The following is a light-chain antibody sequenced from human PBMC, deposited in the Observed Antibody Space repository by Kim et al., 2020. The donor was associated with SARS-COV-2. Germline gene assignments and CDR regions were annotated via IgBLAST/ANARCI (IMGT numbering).Light chain of an antibody. V-gene: IGKV3-20*01. J-gene: IGKJ2*01. CDR2: GTS. Sequence: EIVLTQSPGTPSLSPGERATLSCRASQTIDSNNLAWYQQKLGQAPRLLMYGTSSRATGIPDRFSGSGSGTDFTLTISRLEPEDLGIYYCQQYAGSPLYTFGQGTKLEI. CDR3: QQYAGSPLYT. CDR1: QTIDSNN.